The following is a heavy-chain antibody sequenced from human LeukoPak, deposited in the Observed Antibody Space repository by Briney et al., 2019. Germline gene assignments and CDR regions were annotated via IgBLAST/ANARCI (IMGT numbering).Heavy chain of an antibody. CDR3: ARVIAVAGTAASYFEY. V-gene: IGHV4-38-2*02. CDR2: IYHSGST. Sequence: SETLSLTCTVSGYSISSGDYWGWIRQPPGKGLEWIGSIYHSGSTYYNPSLKSRVTISVDTSKNQFSLKLSSVTAADTAGYYCARVIAVAGTAASYFEYWGQGTLVTVSS. D-gene: IGHD6-19*01. J-gene: IGHJ4*02. CDR1: GYSISSGDY.